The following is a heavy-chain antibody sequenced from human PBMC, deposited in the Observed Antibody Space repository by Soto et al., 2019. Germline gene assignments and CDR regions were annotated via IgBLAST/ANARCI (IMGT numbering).Heavy chain of an antibody. J-gene: IGHJ4*02. Sequence: SLRLSCAASGFTFSSYGMHWVRQAPGKGLEWVAVIWYDGSNKYYADSVKGRFTISRDNSKNTLYLQMNSLRAEDTAVYYCAREGEMATDRQFDSWGQGTLVTVSS. V-gene: IGHV3-33*01. CDR1: GFTFSSYG. D-gene: IGHD5-12*01. CDR2: IWYDGSNK. CDR3: AREGEMATDRQFDS.